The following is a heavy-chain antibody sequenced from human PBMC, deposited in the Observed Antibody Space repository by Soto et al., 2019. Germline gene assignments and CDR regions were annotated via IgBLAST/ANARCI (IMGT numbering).Heavy chain of an antibody. D-gene: IGHD3-3*02. J-gene: IGHJ3*02. CDR3: ARDDAFDNENGFDM. V-gene: IGHV3-33*01. CDR1: GFPFSFYG. CDR2: IVSDGSAI. Sequence: GGALRLSCAVSGFPFSFYGFHWVRQSPGKGLEWLGVIVSDGSAIYHADSLEGRFFISRDNSKDILYLQMNSLRVEDTAVYYCARDDAFDNENGFDMWGQGTMVTVS.